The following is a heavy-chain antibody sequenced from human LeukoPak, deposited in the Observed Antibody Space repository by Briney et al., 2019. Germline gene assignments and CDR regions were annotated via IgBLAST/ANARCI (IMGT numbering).Heavy chain of an antibody. CDR2: ISGSSGTI. J-gene: IGHJ3*02. V-gene: IGHV3-48*04. D-gene: IGHD3-3*01. Sequence: GGSLRLSCAASGFTFSSYSMNWVRQAPGKGLEWVSYISGSSGTIYYADSVKGRFTISRDNAKNSLYLQMNSLRAEDTAVYYCARDMGSDFWSGYYRHDAFDIWGQGTMVTVSS. CDR1: GFTFSSYS. CDR3: ARDMGSDFWSGYYRHDAFDI.